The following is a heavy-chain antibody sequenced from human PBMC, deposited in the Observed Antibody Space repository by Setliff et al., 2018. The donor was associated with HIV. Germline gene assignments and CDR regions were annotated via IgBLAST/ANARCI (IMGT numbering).Heavy chain of an antibody. D-gene: IGHD3-22*01. V-gene: IGHV4-38-2*01. CDR3: ARQWREQYNSGVSTEYFQH. J-gene: IGHJ1*01. Sequence: SETLSLTCAVSAYSISSGYYWGWIRQPPGKGLEWIGSIYHSGSTYYNPSLMSRVTISVYTSKNQFSLKLRSVTAAGTAVYYCARQWREQYNSGVSTEYFQHWGLGTLVTVSS. CDR1: AYSISSGYY. CDR2: IYHSGST.